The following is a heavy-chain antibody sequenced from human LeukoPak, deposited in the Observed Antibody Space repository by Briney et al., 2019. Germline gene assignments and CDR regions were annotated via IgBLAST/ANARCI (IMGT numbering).Heavy chain of an antibody. Sequence: PSETLSLTCTVSGGSISSGSYYWGWIRQPPGKGLEWIGSIYYSGSTYYNPSLKSRVTISVDTSKNQFSLKLSSVTAADTAVYYCASSRDSSGYYPCYFDYWGQGTLVTVSS. CDR1: GGSISSGSYY. D-gene: IGHD3-22*01. V-gene: IGHV4-39*01. CDR2: IYYSGST. J-gene: IGHJ4*02. CDR3: ASSRDSSGYYPCYFDY.